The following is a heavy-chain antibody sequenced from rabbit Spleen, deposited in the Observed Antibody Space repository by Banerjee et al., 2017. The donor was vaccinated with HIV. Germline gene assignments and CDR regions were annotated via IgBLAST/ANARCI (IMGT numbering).Heavy chain of an antibody. J-gene: IGHJ4*01. CDR3: ARSPYGWNTGTYWDYFTL. Sequence: QEQLVESGGGLVKPGASLTLTCTASGFSFSSGHYMCWVRQAPGKGLQWIACINAVTGKAVYATWAKGRFTISRPSSTTVTLQMTSLTAADTATYFCARSPYGWNTGTYWDYFTLWGPGTLVTVS. CDR1: GFSFSSGHY. D-gene: IGHD7-1*01. V-gene: IGHV1S45*01. CDR2: INAVTGKA.